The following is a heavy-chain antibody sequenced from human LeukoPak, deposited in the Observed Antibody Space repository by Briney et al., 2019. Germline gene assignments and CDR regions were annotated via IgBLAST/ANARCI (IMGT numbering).Heavy chain of an antibody. V-gene: IGHV3-7*05. CDR1: GFTFSSYS. J-gene: IGHJ6*02. CDR2: LNQDGSEK. Sequence: PGGSLRLSCAASGFTFSSYSMNWVRQAPGKGLEWVAILNQDGSEKYCVDSVKGRFTISRDNAENSLYLQMNSLRVEDTAIYYCARRRGDVWGQGTTVTVSS. CDR3: ARRRGDV.